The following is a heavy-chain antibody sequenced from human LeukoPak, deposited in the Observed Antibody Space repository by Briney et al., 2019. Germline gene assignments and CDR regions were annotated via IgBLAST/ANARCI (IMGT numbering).Heavy chain of an antibody. J-gene: IGHJ5*02. CDR3: ARDGRGEFDP. CDR1: GGSISSYY. Sequence: SETLSLTCTVSGGSISSYYWSWIRQPPGKGLEWIGYIYYSGSTNYNPSLKSRVTISVDTSKNQFSLKLSSVTAADTAVYYCARDGRGEFDPWGQGTLVTVST. CDR2: IYYSGST. D-gene: IGHD3-10*01. V-gene: IGHV4-59*01.